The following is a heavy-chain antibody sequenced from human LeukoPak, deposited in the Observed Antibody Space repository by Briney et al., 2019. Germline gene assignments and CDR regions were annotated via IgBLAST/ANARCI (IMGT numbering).Heavy chain of an antibody. D-gene: IGHD5-12*01. CDR1: GGSFSGYY. CDR2: INHSGST. Sequence: SETLSLTCAVYGGSFSGYYWSWIRRPPGKGLEWIGEINHSGSTNYNPSLKSRVTISVDTSKNQFSLKLSSVTAADTAVYYCARTNIVATIFPYWGQGTLVTVSS. J-gene: IGHJ4*02. V-gene: IGHV4-34*01. CDR3: ARTNIVATIFPY.